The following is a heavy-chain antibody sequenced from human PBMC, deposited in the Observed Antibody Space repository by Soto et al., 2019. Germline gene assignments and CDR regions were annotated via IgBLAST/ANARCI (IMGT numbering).Heavy chain of an antibody. CDR1: GGTFSSYT. Sequence: QVQLVQSEAEVKKPGSSVKVSCKASGGTFSSYTISWVRQAPGQGLEWMGRIIPILGIANYAQKFQGRVTITADKSTSTAYMELSSLRSEDTAVYYCARVEIFGVVKFDYWGQGTLVTVSS. CDR3: ARVEIFGVVKFDY. V-gene: IGHV1-69*02. D-gene: IGHD3-3*01. J-gene: IGHJ4*02. CDR2: IIPILGIA.